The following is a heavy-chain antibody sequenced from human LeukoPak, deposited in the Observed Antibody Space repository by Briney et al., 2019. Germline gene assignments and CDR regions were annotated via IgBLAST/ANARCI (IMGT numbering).Heavy chain of an antibody. V-gene: IGHV3-33*01. J-gene: IGHJ6*02. D-gene: IGHD2-21*02. CDR3: ARDPRHIVVVTATDYYYYYGMDV. CDR1: GFTFSSYG. CDR2: IWYGGSNK. Sequence: GRSLRLSCAASGFTFSSYGMHWVRQAPGKGLEWVAVIWYGGSNKYYADSVKGRFTISRDNSKNTLYLQMNSLRAEDTAVYYCARDPRHIVVVTATDYYYYYGMDVWGQGTAVTVSS.